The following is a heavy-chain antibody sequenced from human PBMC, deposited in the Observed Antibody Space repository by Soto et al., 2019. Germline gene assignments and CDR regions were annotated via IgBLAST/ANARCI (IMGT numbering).Heavy chain of an antibody. J-gene: IGHJ5*02. CDR2: ISAYNGNT. D-gene: IGHD6-13*01. CDR1: GYTFTSYG. CDR3: AKDSSSRYVTARWFDP. Sequence: QVQLVQSGAEVKKPGASVKVSCKASGYTFTSYGISWVRQAPGQGLEWMGWISAYNGNTNYAQKLQGRVTMTTDTYTSPAYMELRSLRSDDTAVYYCAKDSSSRYVTARWFDPWGQGTLVTVSS. V-gene: IGHV1-18*04.